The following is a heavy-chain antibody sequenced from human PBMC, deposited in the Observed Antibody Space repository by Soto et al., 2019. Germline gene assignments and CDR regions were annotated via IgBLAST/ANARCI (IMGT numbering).Heavy chain of an antibody. CDR2: IYYSGST. V-gene: IGHV4-39*01. Sequence: SETLSLTCTVSAGSIIISSYYWGWIRQPPGKGLEWIGSIYYSGSTYYNPSLKSRVTISVDTSKNQFSLKLSSVTAADTAVYYCANQVPAAMFYYYGMDVWGQGTTVT. D-gene: IGHD2-2*01. J-gene: IGHJ6*02. CDR3: ANQVPAAMFYYYGMDV. CDR1: AGSIIISSYY.